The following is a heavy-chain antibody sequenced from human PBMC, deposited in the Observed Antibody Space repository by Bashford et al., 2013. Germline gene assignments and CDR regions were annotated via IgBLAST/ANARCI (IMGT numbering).Heavy chain of an antibody. CDR1: GFTFSSYG. CDR3: ARDGTMVRGVDDP. J-gene: IGHJ5*02. D-gene: IGHD3-10*01. CDR2: IWYDGSNK. V-gene: IGHV3-33*01. Sequence: GSLRLSCAASGFTFSSYGMHWVRQAPGKGLEWVAVIWYDGSNKYYADSVKGRFTISRDNSKNTLYLQMNSLRAEDTAVYYCARDGTMVRGVDDPWGQGTLVTVSS.